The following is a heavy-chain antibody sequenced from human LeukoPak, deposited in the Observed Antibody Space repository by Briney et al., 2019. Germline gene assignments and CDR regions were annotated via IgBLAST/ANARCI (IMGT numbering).Heavy chain of an antibody. V-gene: IGHV1-24*01. D-gene: IGHD6-19*01. CDR1: GYTLTELS. J-gene: IGHJ4*02. CDR3: VRCLAVPITCEGLDY. CDR2: FDPEDGET. Sequence: ASVKVSCKVSGYTLTELSMHWVRQAPGKGLEWMGGFDPEDGETIYAQKFQGRVTMTEDTSTDTAYMELSSLRSEDTAVYYCVRCLAVPITCEGLDYWGQGTLVTVSS.